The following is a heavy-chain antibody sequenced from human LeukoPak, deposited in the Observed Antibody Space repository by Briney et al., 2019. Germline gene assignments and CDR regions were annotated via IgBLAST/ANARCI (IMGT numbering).Heavy chain of an antibody. V-gene: IGHV1-69*13. D-gene: IGHD5-24*01. J-gene: IGHJ4*02. CDR2: IIPIFGTA. CDR3: ARSGRTVEMAYYFDY. Sequence: SVTVSFKASGGTFSSYAISWVRQAPGQGLEWMGGIIPIFGTANYAQKFQGRVTITADESTSTAYMELSSLRSEDTAVYYCARSGRTVEMAYYFDYWGQGTLVTVSS. CDR1: GGTFSSYA.